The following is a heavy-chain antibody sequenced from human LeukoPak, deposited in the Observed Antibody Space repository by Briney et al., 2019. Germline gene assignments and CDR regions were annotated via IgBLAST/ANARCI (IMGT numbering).Heavy chain of an antibody. Sequence: GGSLRLSCAASGFTFSDYYMSWIRQAPGKGLEWVSYISSSGSTIYYADSVKGRFTISRDNSKNTLYLQMDSLRAEDTALYYCAKDRTGYSGYGYYYYYMDVWGKGTTVTVSS. J-gene: IGHJ6*03. V-gene: IGHV3-11*01. CDR3: AKDRTGYSGYGYYYYYMDV. CDR2: ISSSGSTI. D-gene: IGHD5-12*01. CDR1: GFTFSDYY.